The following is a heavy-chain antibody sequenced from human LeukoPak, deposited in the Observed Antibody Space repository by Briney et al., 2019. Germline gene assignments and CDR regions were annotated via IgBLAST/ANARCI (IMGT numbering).Heavy chain of an antibody. CDR2: ISYDGSNK. D-gene: IGHD6-19*01. CDR3: ARVSQWLVYYFDY. V-gene: IGHV3-30-3*01. Sequence: PGGSLRLSCAASGFTFSSYAMHWVRQAPGKGLEWVAVISYDGSNKYYADSVKGRFTISRDNSKNTLYLQMNSLRAEDTAVYYCARVSQWLVYYFDYWGQGTLVTVSS. J-gene: IGHJ4*02. CDR1: GFTFSSYA.